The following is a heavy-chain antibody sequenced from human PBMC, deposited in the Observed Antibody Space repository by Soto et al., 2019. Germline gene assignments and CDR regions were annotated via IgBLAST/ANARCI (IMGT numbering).Heavy chain of an antibody. CDR2: IYYDGRNK. CDR1: GFIFNTYV. D-gene: IGHD1-26*01. CDR3: ARDLGELWPSVGGY. J-gene: IGHJ4*02. Sequence: QVQLVESGGGVVQPGRSLRLSCAASGFIFNTYVMHWVRQAPGKGLEWVAVIYYDGRNKYYADSVKGRVTISRDNSKNTLKLQMNSLRVADTAVFYCARDLGELWPSVGGYWGQGPLVTVSS. V-gene: IGHV3-33*01.